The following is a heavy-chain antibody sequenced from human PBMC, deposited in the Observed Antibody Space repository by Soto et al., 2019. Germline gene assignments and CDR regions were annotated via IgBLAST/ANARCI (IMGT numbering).Heavy chain of an antibody. CDR2: ISWNSGNI. J-gene: IGHJ3*02. Sequence: GGSLRLSCAASGFTFDDYAMHWVRQAPGKGLEWVSGISWNSGNIGYADSVKGRFTISRDNAKNSLYLQMNSLRAEDTAFYYCAKDLTYAIEDQDAFDIWGQGTMVTVSS. CDR1: GFTFDDYA. CDR3: AKDLTYAIEDQDAFDI. V-gene: IGHV3-9*01. D-gene: IGHD2-8*01.